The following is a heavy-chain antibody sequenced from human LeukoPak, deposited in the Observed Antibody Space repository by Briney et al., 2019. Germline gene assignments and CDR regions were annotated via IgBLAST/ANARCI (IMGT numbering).Heavy chain of an antibody. Sequence: GGSLRLSCSASGFTFSDHYMDWVRQAPGKGLEWVGRIKNKAISYTTEYAASVKGRFTISRDDSKNSVALQMNSLKTEDTAVYYCARGGPQRQYDYWGQGALVTVSS. V-gene: IGHV3-72*01. D-gene: IGHD1-1*01. J-gene: IGHJ4*02. CDR1: GFTFSDHY. CDR2: IKNKAISYTT. CDR3: ARGGPQRQYDY.